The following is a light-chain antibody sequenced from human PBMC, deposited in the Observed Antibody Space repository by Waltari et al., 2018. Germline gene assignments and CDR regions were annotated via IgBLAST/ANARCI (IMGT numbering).Light chain of an antibody. CDR2: WAS. J-gene: IGKJ2*01. CDR3: QQYYDTPYA. CDR1: QSLLFTSNNKNY. Sequence: DIVMTQSPDSLPVSLGERATISCKSSQSLLFTSNNKNYLAWYQHKTGQPPKLLIYWASTRESGVPERFSGSGSGTDFSLTITSLQAEDVAVYYCQQYYDTPYAFGQGPGWTAN. V-gene: IGKV4-1*01.